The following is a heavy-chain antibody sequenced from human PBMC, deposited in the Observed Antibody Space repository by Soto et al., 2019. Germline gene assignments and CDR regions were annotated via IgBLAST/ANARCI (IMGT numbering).Heavy chain of an antibody. V-gene: IGHV1-46*01. CDR3: ATSVNSAMAFDY. J-gene: IGHJ4*01. Sequence: GASVKVSCKGSGYTFTHYYIPWVRQDAGHGLEWMGIINPNGGITTYAQKFRAGFSMTRDTSTSTVDLELSSLRSEDSAVYYCATSVNSAMAFDYWG. CDR1: GYTFTHYY. D-gene: IGHD5-18*01. CDR2: INPNGGIT.